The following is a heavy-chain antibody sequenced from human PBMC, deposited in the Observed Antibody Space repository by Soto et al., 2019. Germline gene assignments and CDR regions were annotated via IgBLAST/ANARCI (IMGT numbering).Heavy chain of an antibody. CDR1: GGTFSSYA. D-gene: IGHD3-22*01. CDR2: IIPIFGTA. V-gene: IGHV1-69*13. Sequence: SVKVSCKASGGTFSSYAISWVRQAPGQGLEWMGGIIPIFGTANYAQKFQGRVTITADESTSTAYMELSSLRSEDTAVYYCASVPEYYYDRGDAFDIWGQGTMVTVSS. J-gene: IGHJ3*02. CDR3: ASVPEYYYDRGDAFDI.